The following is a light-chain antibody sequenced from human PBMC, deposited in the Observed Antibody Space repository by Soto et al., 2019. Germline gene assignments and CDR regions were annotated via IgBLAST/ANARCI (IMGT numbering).Light chain of an antibody. CDR2: AAS. V-gene: IGKV1-39*01. Sequence: DIQMTQSPSSLSASVGDRVTITCRASQSISSYLNWYQQKPGKAPKLLIYAASSLQSGVPSRFSGSGSGTDFTLTISSLQPEDFVTYYCQQSYSTPPEYTFGQGTKLEIK. CDR1: QSISSY. J-gene: IGKJ2*01. CDR3: QQSYSTPPEYT.